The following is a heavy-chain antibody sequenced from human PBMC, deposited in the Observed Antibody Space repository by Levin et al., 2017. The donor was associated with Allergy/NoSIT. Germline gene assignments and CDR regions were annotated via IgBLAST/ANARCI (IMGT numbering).Heavy chain of an antibody. CDR3: ARLINVSGSTSGWYFDL. J-gene: IGHJ2*01. CDR2: IYYSGTT. V-gene: IGHV4-59*08. D-gene: IGHD6-19*01. Sequence: NSSETLSLTCIVSGGSISSDYWSWIRQPPGKGLEWIGYIYYSGTTNYNPSLTSRVTISLHTSKNQFSLSLSSVTAADTAVYYCARLINVSGSTSGWYFDLWGRGTLVTVSS. CDR1: GGSISSDY.